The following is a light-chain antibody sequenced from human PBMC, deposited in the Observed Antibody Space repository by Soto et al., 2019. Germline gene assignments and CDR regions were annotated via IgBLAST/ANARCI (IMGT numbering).Light chain of an antibody. CDR3: QHYKSYPWT. CDR1: QSIDSW. J-gene: IGKJ1*01. CDR2: KAS. V-gene: IGKV1-5*03. Sequence: DIQITQSPSTMSASVGDRVTITCRASQSIDSWLAWYQQTKGKAPKFLMYKASNLESGVPSRFRGSGSETEFTLTISRLQPDDFEIYYCQHYKSYPWTFGQGTKVDIK.